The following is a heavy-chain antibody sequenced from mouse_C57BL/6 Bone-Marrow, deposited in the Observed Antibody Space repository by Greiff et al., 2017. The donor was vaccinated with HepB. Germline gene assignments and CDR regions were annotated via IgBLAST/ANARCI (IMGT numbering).Heavy chain of an antibody. CDR1: GFSLTSYA. V-gene: IGHV2-9-1*01. J-gene: IGHJ3*01. CDR2: IWNGGGT. D-gene: IGHD2-3*01. Sequence: VQRVESGPGLVAPSQSLSITCTVSGFSLTSYAISWVRQPPGKGLEWLGVIWNGGGTNYKSALKSRLSISKDNSKSQVFLKMNSLQTDDTARYYCARDGYYGFAYWGQGTLVTVSA. CDR3: ARDGYYGFAY.